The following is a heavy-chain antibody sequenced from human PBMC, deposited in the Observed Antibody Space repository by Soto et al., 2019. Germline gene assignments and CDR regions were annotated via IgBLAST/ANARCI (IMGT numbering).Heavy chain of an antibody. CDR2: ISYDGSNK. CDR1: GFTFSSYA. CDR3: AREKYSSSSITLDY. Sequence: PRLSCAASGFTFSSYAMHWVRQAPGKGLEWVAVISYDGSNKYYADSVKGRFTISRDNSKNTLYLQMNSLRAEDTAVYYCAREKYSSSSITLDYWGQGTL. D-gene: IGHD6-6*01. J-gene: IGHJ4*02. V-gene: IGHV3-30-3*01.